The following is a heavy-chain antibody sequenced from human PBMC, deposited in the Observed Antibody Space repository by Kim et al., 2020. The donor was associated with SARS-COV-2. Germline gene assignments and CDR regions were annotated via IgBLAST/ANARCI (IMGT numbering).Heavy chain of an antibody. CDR3: ARSQYVSPFFDY. V-gene: IGHV6-1*01. D-gene: IGHD3-10*02. CDR2: TYSRSTWFN. J-gene: IGHJ4*02. Sequence: SQTLSLTCAISGDTVSNNSAIWSWIRQSPSRGLEWLGGTYSRSTWFNDYLVSIKIRITINIDTSKNHFSLHLNSVTPDDTAIYYCARSQYVSPFFDYWGQGALVTVTS. CDR1: GDTVSNNSAI.